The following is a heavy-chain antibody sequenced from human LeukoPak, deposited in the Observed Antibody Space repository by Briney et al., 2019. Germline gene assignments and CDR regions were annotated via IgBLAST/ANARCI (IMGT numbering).Heavy chain of an antibody. CDR3: AKEASSCSGGSCYFGFDY. D-gene: IGHD2-15*01. CDR2: ISGSGGST. CDR1: GFTFSSYA. Sequence: GGSLRLSCAASGFTFSSYAMSWVRQAPGKGLEWASPISGSGGSTYYADSVKGRFTISRDNSKNTLYLQMNSLRAEDTAVYYCAKEASSCSGGSCYFGFDYWGQGTLVTVSS. J-gene: IGHJ4*02. V-gene: IGHV3-23*01.